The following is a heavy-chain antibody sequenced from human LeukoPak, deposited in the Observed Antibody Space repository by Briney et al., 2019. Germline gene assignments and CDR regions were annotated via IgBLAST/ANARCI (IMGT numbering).Heavy chain of an antibody. CDR2: INHSGST. D-gene: IGHD3-16*01. J-gene: IGHJ4*02. CDR1: GGSFSGYY. V-gene: IGHV4-34*01. CDR3: ARVSVRYWGIDY. Sequence: SETLSLTCAGYGGSFSGYYWSWIRQPPGKGLEWIGEINHSGSTNYNPSLKSRVTISVDTSKNQFSLKLSSVTAADTAVYYCARVSVRYWGIDYWGQGTLVTVSS.